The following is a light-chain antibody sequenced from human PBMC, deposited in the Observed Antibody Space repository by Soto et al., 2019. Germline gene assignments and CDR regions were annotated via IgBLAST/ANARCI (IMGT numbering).Light chain of an antibody. CDR2: GAS. Sequence: EIVLTQSPGTLSLSPGERATLSCRASQSFRSSYLAWYQQKPGQAPRLLIYGASSRPTGIPDRFSGSGSGKDFTLTISRLEPEDFAVYYCQQYGSSPLTFGGGTKVEIK. V-gene: IGKV3-20*01. CDR1: QSFRSSY. CDR3: QQYGSSPLT. J-gene: IGKJ4*01.